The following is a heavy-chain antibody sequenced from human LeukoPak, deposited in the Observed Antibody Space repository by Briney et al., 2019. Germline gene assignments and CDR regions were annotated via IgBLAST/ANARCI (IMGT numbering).Heavy chain of an antibody. CDR1: GFTFSSYA. Sequence: GGSLRLSCAASGFTFSSYAMSWVRQAPGKGLEWVSAISGSGGSTYHADSVKGRFTISRDNSKNTLYLQMNSLRAEDTAVYYCAKADCSGGSCYRHFDYWGQGTPVTVSS. V-gene: IGHV3-23*01. D-gene: IGHD2-15*01. CDR2: ISGSGGST. J-gene: IGHJ4*02. CDR3: AKADCSGGSCYRHFDY.